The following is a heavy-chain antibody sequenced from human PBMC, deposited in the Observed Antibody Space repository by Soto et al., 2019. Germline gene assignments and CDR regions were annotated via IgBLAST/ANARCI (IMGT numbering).Heavy chain of an antibody. CDR2: MNPNSGNT. CDR3: ASLSSHIVATIPF. Sequence: ASVKVSCKASGYTFTSYDINWVRQATGQGLEWMGWMNPNSGNTGYAHKFQGRVTMTRNTSITTAYLELSSLRSEDTAVYYCASLSSHIVATIPFWGQGTLVTVSS. CDR1: GYTFTSYD. V-gene: IGHV1-8*01. J-gene: IGHJ4*02. D-gene: IGHD5-12*01.